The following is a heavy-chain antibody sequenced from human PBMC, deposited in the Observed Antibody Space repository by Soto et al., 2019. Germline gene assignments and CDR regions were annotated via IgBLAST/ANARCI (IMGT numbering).Heavy chain of an antibody. J-gene: IGHJ2*01. V-gene: IGHV3-23*01. CDR2: SSSDGGRT. Sequence: EERLSESGGGLIQPGGSLRLSCAASGFRFSRYALSWVRQAPGKGLEWVSESSSDGGRTSYPASVRGRFIISRDRSKETLYLQMNTVRLEDTAVYFCARERVRSSIPERYFDLWGRGTLVTVSS. CDR1: GFRFSRYA. D-gene: IGHD2-21*01. CDR3: ARERVRSSIPERYFDL.